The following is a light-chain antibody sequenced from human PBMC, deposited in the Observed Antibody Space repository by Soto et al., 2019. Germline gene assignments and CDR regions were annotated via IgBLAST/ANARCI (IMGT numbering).Light chain of an antibody. J-gene: IGLJ3*02. Sequence: QSALTQPASVSGTPGQSLPISCTASRSDIGGYNYVSWFQQYPGKAPKLILYEVTNRPSGVSNRFSGSKSGNTASLTISGLQAEDEADYHCSSYTNTRSWVFGGGTKFTVL. V-gene: IGLV2-14*01. CDR1: RSDIGGYNY. CDR2: EVT. CDR3: SSYTNTRSWV.